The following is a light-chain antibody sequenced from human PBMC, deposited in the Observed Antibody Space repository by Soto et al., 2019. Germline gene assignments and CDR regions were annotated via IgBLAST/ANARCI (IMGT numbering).Light chain of an antibody. CDR1: QSVSKTN. CDR2: GTS. V-gene: IGKV3-20*01. CDR3: QQYDSSGWT. Sequence: EIVLTQSPGTLSVSPGERATLSCRASQSVSKTNLAWYQQRRGQAPRLLIYGTSTRDGGIPARFSGSGSGTDFTLTISRLEPEDCAVYYCQQYDSSGWTFGQGTRLKSN. J-gene: IGKJ1*01.